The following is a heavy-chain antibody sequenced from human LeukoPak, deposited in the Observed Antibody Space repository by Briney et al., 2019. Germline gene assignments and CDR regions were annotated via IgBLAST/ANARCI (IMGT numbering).Heavy chain of an antibody. V-gene: IGHV3-21*05. CDR1: GFTFSSYS. J-gene: IGHJ4*02. Sequence: PGGSLRLSCAASGFTFSSYSMNWVRQAPGKGLEWVSYISSSSSSYTKYADYADSVKGRFTISRDSAKNSLYLQMNSLRAEDTAVYYCARVLAYSSSWYDYWGQGTLVTVSS. D-gene: IGHD6-13*01. CDR3: ARVLAYSSSWYDY. CDR2: ISSSSSSYTKYA.